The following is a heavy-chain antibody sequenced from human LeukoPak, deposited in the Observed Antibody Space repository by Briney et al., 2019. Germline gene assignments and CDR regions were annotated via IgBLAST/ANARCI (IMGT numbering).Heavy chain of an antibody. V-gene: IGHV3-21*01. CDR3: ARDTDSSGWYFFDY. J-gene: IGHJ4*02. CDR1: GFTFSSYS. CDR2: ISSSSSYI. Sequence: PGGSLRLSCAASGFTFSSYSMNWVRQAPGKGLEWVSSISSSSSYIYYADSVKGRFTISRDNAKNSLYLQMNSLRTEDTAVYYCARDTDSSGWYFFDYWGQGTLVTVSS. D-gene: IGHD6-19*01.